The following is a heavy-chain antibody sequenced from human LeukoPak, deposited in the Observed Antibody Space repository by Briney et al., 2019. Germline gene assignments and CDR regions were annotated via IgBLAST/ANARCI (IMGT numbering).Heavy chain of an antibody. J-gene: IGHJ4*02. D-gene: IGHD5-12*01. Sequence: RGSLRLSCAASGFTFSSYSMNWVRQAPGKGLEWVSSISSSSSYIYYADSVRGRFTISRDNAKNSLYLQMNSLRAEDAAVYYCASFQWLRYFDFWGQGTLVTVSS. CDR2: ISSSSSYI. CDR1: GFTFSSYS. V-gene: IGHV3-21*01. CDR3: ASFQWLRYFDF.